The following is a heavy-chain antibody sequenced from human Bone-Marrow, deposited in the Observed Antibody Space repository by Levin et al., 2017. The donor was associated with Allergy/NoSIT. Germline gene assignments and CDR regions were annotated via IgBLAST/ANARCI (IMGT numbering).Heavy chain of an antibody. V-gene: IGHV3-7*01. CDR1: GLSSGSSW. CDR2: IDHDGSVI. Sequence: GESLKISCVASGLSSGSSWMSWVRQAPGKGLEWVTNIDHDGSVIYFLDSLKGRFTVSRDNAKSSLYLQMNSLRDGDTAVYYCAKGGPLPGGWIQRSLPDLWGRGTLVTVSS. J-gene: IGHJ2*01. D-gene: IGHD5-18*01. CDR3: AKGGPLPGGWIQRSLPDL.